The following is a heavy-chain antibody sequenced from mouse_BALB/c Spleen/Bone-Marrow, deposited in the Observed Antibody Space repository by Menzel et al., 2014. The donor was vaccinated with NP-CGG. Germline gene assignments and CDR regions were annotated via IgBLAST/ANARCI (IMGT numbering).Heavy chain of an antibody. D-gene: IGHD1-1*01. V-gene: IGHV1-20*02. Sequence: EVQLVESGPELVKPGASVKISCKASGYSFTGYFMNWVMQSHGKSLEWIGRINPYNGDTFYNQKFKGKATLTADKSSSTAHMELRSLASEDSAVYYCAREGGHYYGSSPYFDVWGAGTTVTVSS. CDR3: AREGGHYYGSSPYFDV. J-gene: IGHJ1*01. CDR2: INPYNGDT. CDR1: GYSFTGYF.